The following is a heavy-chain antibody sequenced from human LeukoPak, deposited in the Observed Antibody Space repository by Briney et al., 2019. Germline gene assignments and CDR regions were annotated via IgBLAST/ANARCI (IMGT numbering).Heavy chain of an antibody. Sequence: GGSLRLSCAASGFTFSTYAMHWVRQAPGKGLEWAVVISYDGSSKYYADSVKGRFTISRDNSKNTPYLQMNSLRAEDTAVYYCARARSSYGYGDAFDIWGQGTMVTVSS. J-gene: IGHJ3*02. CDR2: ISYDGSSK. CDR3: ARARSSYGYGDAFDI. CDR1: GFTFSTYA. V-gene: IGHV3-30*04. D-gene: IGHD5-18*01.